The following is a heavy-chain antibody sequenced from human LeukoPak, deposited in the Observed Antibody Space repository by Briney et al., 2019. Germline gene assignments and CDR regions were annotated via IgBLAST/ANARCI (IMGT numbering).Heavy chain of an antibody. V-gene: IGHV3-11*04. CDR2: ISSSGSTI. D-gene: IGHD2-15*01. CDR3: AREGCSGGSCYYNYYYMDV. J-gene: IGHJ6*03. CDR1: GFTFSGYY. Sequence: GGSLRLSCAASGFTFSGYYMRSIRQAPGKGLEWVSYISSSGSTIYYADSVKGRFTISRDNAKNSLYLQMNSLRAEDTAVYYCAREGCSGGSCYYNYYYMDVWGKGTTVTVSS.